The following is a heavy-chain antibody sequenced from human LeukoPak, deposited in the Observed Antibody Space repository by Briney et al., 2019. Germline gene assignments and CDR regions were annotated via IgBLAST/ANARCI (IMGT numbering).Heavy chain of an antibody. D-gene: IGHD3-22*01. CDR2: INPSGGST. Sequence: ASVKVSCKASGYTFTNYYIHWVRRAPGQGLEWMGIINPSGGSTSYAQKNQGRVTVTRDTSTSTVYMELSSLRSEDTAVYYCARADYYDRSGYYFFSAFDYWFQGTLVTVS. CDR3: ARADYYDRSGYYFFSAFDY. J-gene: IGHJ4*02. CDR1: GYTFTNYY. V-gene: IGHV1-46*01.